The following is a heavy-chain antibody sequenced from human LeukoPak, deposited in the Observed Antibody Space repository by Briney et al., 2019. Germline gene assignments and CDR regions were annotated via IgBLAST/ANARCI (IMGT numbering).Heavy chain of an antibody. J-gene: IGHJ4*02. Sequence: ASVKVSCKASGGTFSNFVISWVRQAPGQGLEWMGRIIPIFGTANYAQKFQGKVTITADESTNTAYMELSSLRSEDTAVYYCAAGPIVGATGNWGQGTLVTVSS. CDR3: AAGPIVGATGN. CDR1: GGTFSNFV. V-gene: IGHV1-69*13. CDR2: IIPIFGTA. D-gene: IGHD1-26*01.